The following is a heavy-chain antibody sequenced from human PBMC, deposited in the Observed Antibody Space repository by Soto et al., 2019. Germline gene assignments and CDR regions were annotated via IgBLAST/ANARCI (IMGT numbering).Heavy chain of an antibody. J-gene: IGHJ4*02. CDR1: SGSISSSNW. CDR2: IYHSGST. V-gene: IGHV4-4*02. CDR3: ARRVVVVASPFDY. D-gene: IGHD2-15*01. Sequence: SETLSLTCAVSSGSISSSNWWSWVRQPPGKGLEWIGEIYHSGSTNYNPSLKSRVTISVDKSKNQFSLKLSSVTAADTAVYYCARRVVVVASPFDYWGQGTLVTVSS.